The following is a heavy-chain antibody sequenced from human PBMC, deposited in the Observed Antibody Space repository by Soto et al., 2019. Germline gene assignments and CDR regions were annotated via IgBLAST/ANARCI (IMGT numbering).Heavy chain of an antibody. J-gene: IGHJ4*02. Sequence: PSETLSLTCTVSGGSISSSSYYWGWIRQPPGKGLEWIGSIYYSGSTYYNPSLKSRVTISVDTSKNQFSLKLSSVTAADTAVYYCARHRLVTSGIRRLGPFDYWGQGTLVTVSS. CDR3: ARHRLVTSGIRRLGPFDY. V-gene: IGHV4-39*01. CDR2: IYYSGST. CDR1: GGSISSSSYY. D-gene: IGHD6-19*01.